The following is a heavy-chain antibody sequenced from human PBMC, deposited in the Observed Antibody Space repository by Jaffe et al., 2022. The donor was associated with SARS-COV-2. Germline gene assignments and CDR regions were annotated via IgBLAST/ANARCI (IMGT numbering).Heavy chain of an antibody. CDR3: ARVYGSSWSGFLNFDY. Sequence: QVQLVESGGGLVKPGGSLRLSCAASGFTFSDYYMSWIRQAPGKGLEWVSYISSSSSYTNYADSVKGRFTISRDNAKNSLYLQMNSLRAEDTAVYYCARVYGSSWSGFLNFDYWGQGTLVTVSS. V-gene: IGHV3-11*06. J-gene: IGHJ4*02. D-gene: IGHD6-13*01. CDR2: ISSSSSYT. CDR1: GFTFSDYY.